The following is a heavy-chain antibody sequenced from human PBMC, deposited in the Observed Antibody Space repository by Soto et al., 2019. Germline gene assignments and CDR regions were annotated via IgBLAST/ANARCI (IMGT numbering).Heavy chain of an antibody. V-gene: IGHV3-53*01. CDR2: IYSGGST. Sequence: GGSLRLSCAASGFTVSSNYMSWVRQAPGKGLEWVSVIYSGGSTYYADSVKGRFTISRDNSKNTLYLQMNSLRAEDTAVYYCARSYCSSTSCYGGYYYYGMDVWGQGTTVTVS. J-gene: IGHJ6*02. D-gene: IGHD2-2*01. CDR1: GFTVSSNY. CDR3: ARSYCSSTSCYGGYYYYGMDV.